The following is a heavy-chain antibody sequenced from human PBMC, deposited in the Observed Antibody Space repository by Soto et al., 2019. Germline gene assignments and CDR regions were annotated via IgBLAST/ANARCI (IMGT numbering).Heavy chain of an antibody. V-gene: IGHV4-61*08. Sequence: SETLPLTCTVSGDSVSSGDYYWTWIRQPPGKGLEWVGHIYFSGRTNYIPSLESRVTISLDTSKNQFSLKLTSVTAADTAVYYCARVPIDTYMIYWSDPWGQGTLVTVS. CDR3: ARVPIDTYMIYWSDP. D-gene: IGHD3-16*01. CDR2: IYFSGRT. CDR1: GDSVSSGDYY. J-gene: IGHJ5*02.